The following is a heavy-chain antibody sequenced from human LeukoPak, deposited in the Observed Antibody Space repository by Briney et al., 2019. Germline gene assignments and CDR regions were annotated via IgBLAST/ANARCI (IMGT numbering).Heavy chain of an antibody. Sequence: GGSLRLSCAASGFTGGNNYMSWVRQAPGKGLEWVSAIHSSGGTYYADSVKGRFTISRDTSKNTLYLQINSPRVEDTAVYYCIVFGDSNHWGQGTLVTVSS. CDR3: IVFGDSNH. D-gene: IGHD4-17*01. J-gene: IGHJ5*02. CDR2: IHSSGGT. CDR1: GFTGGNNY. V-gene: IGHV3-53*01.